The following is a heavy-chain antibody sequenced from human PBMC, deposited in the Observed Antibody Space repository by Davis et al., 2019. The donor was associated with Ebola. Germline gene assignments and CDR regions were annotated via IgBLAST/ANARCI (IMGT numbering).Heavy chain of an antibody. CDR3: ARDDKVMHFDY. V-gene: IGHV1-2*02. Sequence: ASVKVSCKASGFTFIDYYIHWVRQAPGQGPEWMGWISLNSGSTKYSHRFQGRVTMTRDTSINTAHMELSGLRSDDTAVYYCARDDKVMHFDYWGQGTLVTVSS. J-gene: IGHJ4*02. CDR2: ISLNSGST. D-gene: IGHD3-16*01. CDR1: GFTFIDYY.